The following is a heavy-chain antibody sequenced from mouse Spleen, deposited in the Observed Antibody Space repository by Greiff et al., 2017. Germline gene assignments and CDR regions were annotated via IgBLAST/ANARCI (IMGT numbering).Heavy chain of an antibody. CDR1: GFTFSNYW. J-gene: IGHJ3*01. CDR2: IRLKSDNYAT. D-gene: IGHD2-2*01. V-gene: IGHV6-3*01. CDR3: TKGIYYGYDGFAY. Sequence: EVKVEESGGGLVQPGGSMKLSCVASGFTFSNYWMNWVRQSPEKGLEWVAQIRLKSDNYATHYAESVKGRFTISRDDSKSSVYLQMNNLRAEDTGIYYCTKGIYYGYDGFAYWGQGTLVTVSA.